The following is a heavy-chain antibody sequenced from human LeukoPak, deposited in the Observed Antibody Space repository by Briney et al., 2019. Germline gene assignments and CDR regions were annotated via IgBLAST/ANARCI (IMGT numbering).Heavy chain of an antibody. CDR3: ASDPIYRAAAGTSSRGAFDI. V-gene: IGHV4-31*03. CDR2: IYYSVST. J-gene: IGHJ3*02. D-gene: IGHD6-13*01. CDR1: GGSISSGGYY. Sequence: SQTLSLTCTVSGGSISSGGYYWSWIRQHPGKGLEWIGYIYYSVSTYYNPSLKSRVTISVDTSKNQFSLKLSSVTAADTAVYYCASDPIYRAAAGTSSRGAFDIWGQGTMVTVSS.